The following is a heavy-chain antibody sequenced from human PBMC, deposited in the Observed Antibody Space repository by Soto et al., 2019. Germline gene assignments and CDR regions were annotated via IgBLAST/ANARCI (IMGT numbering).Heavy chain of an antibody. V-gene: IGHV1-69*01. J-gene: IGHJ4*02. CDR2: IIPIFGTA. D-gene: IGHD2-15*01. Sequence: QVQLVQSGAEVKKPGSSVKVSCKASGGTFSSYAISWVRQAPGQGLEWMGGIIPIFGTANYAQKFQGRVTITADDSTGTAYMELSSLRSDDTAVYYCARAVGYCSGGSCSGKYYFVYWGQGTLVTVSS. CDR1: GGTFSSYA. CDR3: ARAVGYCSGGSCSGKYYFVY.